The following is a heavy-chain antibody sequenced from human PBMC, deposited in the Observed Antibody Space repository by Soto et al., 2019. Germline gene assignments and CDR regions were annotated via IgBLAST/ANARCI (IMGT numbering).Heavy chain of an antibody. J-gene: IGHJ4*02. CDR1: GGSISSSTYY. V-gene: IGHV4-39*01. Sequence: PSETLSLTCTVSGGSISSSTYYWGWIRQPPGKGLEWIGSVYYSGSTYYNPSLKRRVTISVDTSNNQFSLKLNSVTAADTAVYYCARHQYYYDSSGYTLDYWGQGTRVTVSS. CDR2: VYYSGST. D-gene: IGHD3-22*01. CDR3: ARHQYYYDSSGYTLDY.